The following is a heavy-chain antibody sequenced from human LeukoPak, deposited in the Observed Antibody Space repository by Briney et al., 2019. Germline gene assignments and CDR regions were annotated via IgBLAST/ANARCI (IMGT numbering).Heavy chain of an antibody. CDR1: GGSISSSSYY. J-gene: IGHJ3*02. CDR3: ARNTYYYDSSATGAFDI. CDR2: IYYSGST. Sequence: SETLSLTCTVSGGSISSSSYYWGWIRQPPGKGLEWIGSIYYSGSTYYNPSLKSRVTISVDTSKNQFSLKLSSVTAADTAVYYCARNTYYYDSSATGAFDIWGQGTMVTVSS. V-gene: IGHV4-39*07. D-gene: IGHD3-22*01.